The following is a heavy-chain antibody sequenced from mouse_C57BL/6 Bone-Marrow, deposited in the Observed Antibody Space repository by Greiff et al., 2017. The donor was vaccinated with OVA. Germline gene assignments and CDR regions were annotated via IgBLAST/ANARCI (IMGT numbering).Heavy chain of an antibody. CDR3: ARDGGSSYLSYYFDY. CDR1: GYSITSGYY. J-gene: IGHJ2*01. Sequence: EVKLQESGPGLVKPSQSLSLTCSVTGYSITSGYYWNWIRQFPGNKLEWMGYISYDGSNNYNPSLKNRISITRDTSKNQFFLKLNSVTTEDTATYYCARDGGSSYLSYYFDYWGQGTTLTVSS. CDR2: ISYDGSN. D-gene: IGHD1-1*01. V-gene: IGHV3-6*01.